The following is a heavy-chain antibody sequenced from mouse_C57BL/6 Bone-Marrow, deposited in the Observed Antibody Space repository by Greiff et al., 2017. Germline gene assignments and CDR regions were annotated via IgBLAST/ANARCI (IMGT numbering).Heavy chain of an antibody. CDR3: ARRGGLRRHFDV. V-gene: IGHV1-55*01. D-gene: IGHD2-4*01. CDR1: GYTFTSYW. Sequence: QVQLQQPGAELVKPGASVKMSCKASGYTFTSYWITWVKKRPGQGLEWIGDIYPGSGSTNYNEKFKSKATLTVDTSSSTAYMQLSSLTSEDSAVYYCARRGGLRRHFDVWGTGTTVTVSS. CDR2: IYPGSGST. J-gene: IGHJ1*03.